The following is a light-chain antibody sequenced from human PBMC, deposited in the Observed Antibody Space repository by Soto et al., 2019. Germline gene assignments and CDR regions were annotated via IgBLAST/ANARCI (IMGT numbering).Light chain of an antibody. CDR2: GAS. CDR1: QSVSSNY. CDR3: QQYGSSPRT. J-gene: IGKJ1*01. Sequence: EIVLTQSPGTLSLSPGERATLSCRASQSVSSNYLAWYQQKPGQAPRLLIYGASSRATGIPDRFSGSWSGTDFTLTISTLEPEDFAVYYCQQYGSSPRTFGQGTKVEIK. V-gene: IGKV3-20*01.